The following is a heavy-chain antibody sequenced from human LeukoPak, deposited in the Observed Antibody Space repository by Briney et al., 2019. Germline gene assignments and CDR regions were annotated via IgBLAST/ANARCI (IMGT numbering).Heavy chain of an antibody. J-gene: IGHJ4*02. CDR2: IYSGGGT. CDR1: GFPGSSNY. CDR3: ARGHGRNSLGY. D-gene: IGHD4-23*01. Sequence: GGALGPPCAAPGFPGSSNYMSWVRPAPGKGGEWVSVIYSGGGTYYADSVKGRFTISRDNSNNTVYLQMNSLTAEDTAVYYCARGHGRNSLGYWGQGTLVTVSS. V-gene: IGHV3-53*01.